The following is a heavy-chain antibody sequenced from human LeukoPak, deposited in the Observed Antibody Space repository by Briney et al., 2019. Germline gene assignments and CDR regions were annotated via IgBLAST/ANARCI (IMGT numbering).Heavy chain of an antibody. CDR2: IYHSGST. CDR1: GYSISSGYY. CDR3: ATEVTTESFNWFDP. V-gene: IGHV4-38-2*01. J-gene: IGHJ5*02. D-gene: IGHD4-11*01. Sequence: SETLSLTCAVYGYSISSGYYWGWIRQPPGKGLEWIGSIYHSGSTYYNPSLKSRVTISVDTSKNQFSLKLSSVTAADTAVYYCATEVTTESFNWFDPWGQGTLVTVSS.